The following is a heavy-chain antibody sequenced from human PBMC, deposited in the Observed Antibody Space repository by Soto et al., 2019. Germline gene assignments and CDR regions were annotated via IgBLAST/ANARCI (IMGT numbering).Heavy chain of an antibody. V-gene: IGHV1-69*13. CDR1: GGTFSRYA. D-gene: IGHD3-3*01. CDR2: IIPIFGTA. J-gene: IGHJ6*02. CDR3: ARAYRDLRFLEWSQIYYGMDV. Sequence: GASVKVSCKASGGTFSRYAISWVRQAPGQGLEWMGGIIPIFGTANYAQKFQGRVTITADESTSTAYMELSSLRSEDTAVYYCARAYRDLRFLEWSQIYYGMDVWGQGTTVTVSS.